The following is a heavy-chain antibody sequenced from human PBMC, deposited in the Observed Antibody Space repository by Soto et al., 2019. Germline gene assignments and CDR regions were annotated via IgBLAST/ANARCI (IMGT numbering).Heavy chain of an antibody. V-gene: IGHV1-69*01. Sequence: QVQLVQSGAEVKKLGSSVKVSCKASGGTFSSYAISWVRQAPGQGLEWMGGIIPIFGTANYAQKFQGRVTITADESTSTAYMELSSLRSEDTAVYYCASSGPDIAAAGTSDYWGQGTLVTVSS. CDR1: GGTFSSYA. CDR3: ASSGPDIAAAGTSDY. CDR2: IIPIFGTA. J-gene: IGHJ4*02. D-gene: IGHD6-13*01.